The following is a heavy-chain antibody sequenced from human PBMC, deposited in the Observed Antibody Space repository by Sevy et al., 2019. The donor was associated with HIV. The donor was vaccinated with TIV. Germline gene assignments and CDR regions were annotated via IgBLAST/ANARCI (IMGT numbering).Heavy chain of an antibody. J-gene: IGHJ4*02. CDR3: TRESPQYSYGSSPVDY. Sequence: GGSLRLSCTASGFTFGDYAMSWFRQAPGKGLEWVGFFRSKAYGGTTEYAASVKGRFTISRDDSKIIAYLQMNSLKTEDTAVYYCTRESPQYSYGSSPVDYWGQGTLVTVSS. CDR1: GFTFGDYA. V-gene: IGHV3-49*03. D-gene: IGHD5-18*01. CDR2: FRSKAYGGTT.